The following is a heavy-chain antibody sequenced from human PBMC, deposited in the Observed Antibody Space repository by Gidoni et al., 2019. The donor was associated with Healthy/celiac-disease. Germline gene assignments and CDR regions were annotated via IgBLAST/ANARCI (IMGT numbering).Heavy chain of an antibody. CDR3: AKGLWGDFWSGYSFQH. J-gene: IGHJ1*01. V-gene: IGHV3-23*01. D-gene: IGHD3-3*01. Sequence: EVQLLESGGGLVQPGGSLRLSCAASGFTFSSYAMSWVRQAPGKGLEWVSAISGSGGSKYYADSVKGRFTISRDNSKNTLYLQMNSLRAEDTAVYYCAKGLWGDFWSGYSFQHWGQGTLVTVSS. CDR1: GFTFSSYA. CDR2: ISGSGGSK.